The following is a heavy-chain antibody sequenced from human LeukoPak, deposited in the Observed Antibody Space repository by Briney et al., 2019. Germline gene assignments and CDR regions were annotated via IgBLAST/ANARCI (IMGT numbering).Heavy chain of an antibody. V-gene: IGHV4-61*02. CDR3: ARDQVTVTTWDYYYYMDV. CDR1: GGSISSGGYY. J-gene: IGHJ6*03. D-gene: IGHD4-17*01. Sequence: SQTLSLTCTVSGGSISSGGYYWSWIRQPAGKGLEWIGRIYTSGSTNYNPSLKSRVTISVDTSKNQFSLKLSSVTAADTAVYYCARDQVTVTTWDYYYYMDVWGKGTTVTISS. CDR2: IYTSGST.